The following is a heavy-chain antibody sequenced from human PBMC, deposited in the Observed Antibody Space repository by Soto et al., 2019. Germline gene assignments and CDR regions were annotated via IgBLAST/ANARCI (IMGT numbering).Heavy chain of an antibody. CDR3: ARGDNWSHDYNYDMDV. J-gene: IGHJ6*02. V-gene: IGHV3-48*02. CDR1: GFIFSNYN. CDR2: ISSSSSYI. D-gene: IGHD1-20*01. Sequence: EVQLVESGGGLVQPGGSLRLSCAASGFIFSNYNMYWVRQAPGKVLEWVSYISSSSSYIYYADSVRGRFTISRDNARNSLLLQMNSLRDEDTAVYYCARGDNWSHDYNYDMDVWGQGTTVTVSS.